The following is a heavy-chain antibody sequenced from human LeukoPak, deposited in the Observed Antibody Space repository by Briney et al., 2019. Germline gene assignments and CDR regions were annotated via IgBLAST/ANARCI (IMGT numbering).Heavy chain of an antibody. V-gene: IGHV4-39*01. CDR3: ARLGYCSGGSCYGFDY. CDR2: IYYSGST. D-gene: IGHD2-15*01. J-gene: IGHJ4*02. Sequence: KPSETLSLTCTVSGGSISSSSYYWGWIRQPPGKGLEWIGSIYYSGSTYYNPSLKSRVTIPVDTSKNQFSLKLSSVTAADTAVYYCARLGYCSGGSCYGFDYWGQGTLVTVSS. CDR1: GGSISSSSYY.